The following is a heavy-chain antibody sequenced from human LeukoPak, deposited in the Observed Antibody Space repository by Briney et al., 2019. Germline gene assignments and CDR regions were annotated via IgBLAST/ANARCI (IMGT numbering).Heavy chain of an antibody. D-gene: IGHD3-16*01. CDR3: ARDQGVFDP. V-gene: IGHV3-13*01. CDR2: IGTAGDT. J-gene: IGHJ5*02. Sequence: GGSLRLSCAASGFTFSSYDMHWVRQATGKGLEWVSAIGTAGDTYYPGSVKGRFTISRDNSKNTLHLQMNSLRAEDTAVYYCARDQGVFDPWGQGTLVTVSS. CDR1: GFTFSSYD.